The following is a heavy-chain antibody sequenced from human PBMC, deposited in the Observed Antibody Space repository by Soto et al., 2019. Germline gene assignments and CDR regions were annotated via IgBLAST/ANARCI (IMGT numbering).Heavy chain of an antibody. CDR2: ISLSSSYI. Sequence: GGSLRLSCVASGFTFSDYTMNWVRQAPGKGLEWLSSISLSSSYIYYAGSVKGRFTISRDKAKSSLYLQMNSLRAEDTAVYYCVRWYPGDYYMDVWGKGATVTVSS. D-gene: IGHD1-20*01. V-gene: IGHV3-21*06. CDR1: GFTFSDYT. CDR3: VRWYPGDYYMDV. J-gene: IGHJ6*03.